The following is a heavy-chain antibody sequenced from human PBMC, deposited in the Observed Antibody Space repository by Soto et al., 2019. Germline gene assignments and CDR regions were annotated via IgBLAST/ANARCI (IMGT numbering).Heavy chain of an antibody. D-gene: IGHD6-6*01. CDR3: ARTKYSISSFDY. Sequence: SDPTLVNPTQTLTLTCTFSGFSLSTDDVGVGWIRQPPGQALDWLAVIYWDDDKRYSPSLKSRLTIAKDTSKNQVVLTLTNMDPVDAATYYCARTKYSISSFDYWGQGALVTVSS. J-gene: IGHJ4*02. V-gene: IGHV2-5*02. CDR2: IYWDDDK. CDR1: GFSLSTDDVG.